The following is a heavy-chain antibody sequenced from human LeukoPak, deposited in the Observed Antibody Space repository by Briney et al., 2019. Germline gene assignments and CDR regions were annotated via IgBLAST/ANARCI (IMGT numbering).Heavy chain of an antibody. CDR2: INHSGST. CDR3: ARDSAYFDY. CDR1: GGSFSGYY. D-gene: IGHD1-26*01. J-gene: IGHJ4*02. Sequence: SETLSPTRGLYGGSFSGYYWGWVRHPPGEGLEWIGEINHSGSTNYNPSLKSRVTISGDTSKNQFSLKLSSVTAADTAVYYCARDSAYFDYWGQGTLVTVSS. V-gene: IGHV4-34*01.